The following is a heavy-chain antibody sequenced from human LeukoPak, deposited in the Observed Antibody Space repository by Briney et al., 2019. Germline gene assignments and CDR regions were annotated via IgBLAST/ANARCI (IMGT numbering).Heavy chain of an antibody. J-gene: IGHJ4*02. Sequence: GASVKVSCKASGYTFTSYGISWVRQAPGQGLEWMGWISAYNGNTNYAQKLQGRVTMTTDTSTSTAYMELRSLRSDDTAVYYCARAPRSIAVAGTGYWGQGTLVTVSS. CDR1: GYTFTSYG. D-gene: IGHD6-19*01. CDR2: ISAYNGNT. CDR3: ARAPRSIAVAGTGY. V-gene: IGHV1-18*01.